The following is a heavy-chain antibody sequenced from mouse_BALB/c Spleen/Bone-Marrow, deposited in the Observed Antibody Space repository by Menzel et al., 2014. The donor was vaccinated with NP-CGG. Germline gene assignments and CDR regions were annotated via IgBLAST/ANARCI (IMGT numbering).Heavy chain of an antibody. Sequence: VKLMESGPELVKPGASVKISCKASGYAFSSSWMNWVKQRPGQGLEWIGRIFPGDGDTYYNGKFKGKATLTADKSSSTAYMQLSGLTSVDSAVYFCARSDGYRAMDYWGQGTSVTVSS. D-gene: IGHD2-3*01. CDR3: ARSDGYRAMDY. CDR2: IFPGDGDT. CDR1: GYAFSSSW. J-gene: IGHJ4*01. V-gene: IGHV1-82*01.